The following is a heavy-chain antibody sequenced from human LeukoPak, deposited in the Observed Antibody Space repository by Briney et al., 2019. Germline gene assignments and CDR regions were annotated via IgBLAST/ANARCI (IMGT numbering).Heavy chain of an antibody. D-gene: IGHD2-8*01. J-gene: IGHJ4*02. CDR1: GGSIISSSYY. V-gene: IGHV4-39*07. CDR2: IYYSGST. CDR3: ARAPRRMLYAIDY. Sequence: SETLSLTCTVSGGSIISSSYYWGWIRQPPGKGLEWIGSIYYSGSTNYNPSLKSRVTTSVDTSKNQFSLKLSAVTAADTAVYYCARAPRRMLYAIDYWGQGTLVTVSS.